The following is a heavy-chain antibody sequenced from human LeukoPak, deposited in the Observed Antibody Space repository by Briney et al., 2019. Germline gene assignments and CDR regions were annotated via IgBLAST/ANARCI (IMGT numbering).Heavy chain of an antibody. D-gene: IGHD6-13*01. Sequence: PGGSLRLFCAASGFTFSSYAMSWVRQAPGKGLEWVSAISGSGGSTYYADSVKGRFTISRDNSKNTLYLQMNSLRAEDTGVYYCAKSGARIAAAGWGGFYWYFELWGRVTLVTVAS. V-gene: IGHV3-23*01. CDR2: ISGSGGST. CDR3: AKSGARIAAAGWGGFYWYFEL. CDR1: GFTFSSYA. J-gene: IGHJ2*01.